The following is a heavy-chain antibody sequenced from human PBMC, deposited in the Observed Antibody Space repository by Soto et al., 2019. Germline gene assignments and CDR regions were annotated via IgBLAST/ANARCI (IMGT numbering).Heavy chain of an antibody. V-gene: IGHV1-69*13. J-gene: IGHJ4*02. D-gene: IGHD1-20*01. Sequence: AVKVSCKGSGGTFSSYAISWVRQAPGQGLEWMGGIIPIFGTANYAQKFQGRFTITADESTSTAYMELSSLRSEDTAVYYCARSSNWNDPSFDYWGQGTLVTVSS. CDR1: GGTFSSYA. CDR3: ARSSNWNDPSFDY. CDR2: IIPIFGTA.